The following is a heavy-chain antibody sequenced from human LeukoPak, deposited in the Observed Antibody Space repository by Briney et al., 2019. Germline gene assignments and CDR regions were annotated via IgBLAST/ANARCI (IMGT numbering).Heavy chain of an antibody. CDR3: ARGSPVAGY. V-gene: IGHV4-39*07. Sequence: SETLSLTCTVSGGSISSSSYYWGWIRQPPGKGLEWIGSIYYSGSTYYNPSLKSRVTISVDTSKNQFSLKLSSVTAADTAVYYCARGSPVAGYWGQGTLVTVSS. CDR2: IYYSGST. J-gene: IGHJ4*02. CDR1: GGSISSSSYY. D-gene: IGHD5-12*01.